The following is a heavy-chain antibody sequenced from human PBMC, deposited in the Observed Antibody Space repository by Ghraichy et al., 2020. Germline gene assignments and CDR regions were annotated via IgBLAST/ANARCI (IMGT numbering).Heavy chain of an antibody. J-gene: IGHJ4*02. D-gene: IGHD1-1*01. CDR1: GITLSSYW. Sequence: LSLTCAASGITLSSYWMSWVRQAPGKGLEWVANINQDGSERNYVGSLKGRLTISRDNAKNSLYLQMSALRAEATAVYYCASHNDWKFDDWGQGALVTVSS. V-gene: IGHV3-7*02. CDR2: INQDGSER. CDR3: ASHNDWKFDD.